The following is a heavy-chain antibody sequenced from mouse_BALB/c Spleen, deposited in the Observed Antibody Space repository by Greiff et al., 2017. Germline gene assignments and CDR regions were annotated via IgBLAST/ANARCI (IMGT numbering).Heavy chain of an antibody. Sequence: VQLKQSGAELVRPGALVTLSCKASGFNIKDYYMHWVKQRPEQGLEWIGWFDPANGNTIYDPKFQGKASITADTSSNTAFLQLSSLTSEDTAVYYCARGNGYNGFAYWGQGTLVTVSA. J-gene: IGHJ3*01. V-gene: IGHV14-1*02. CDR3: ARGNGYNGFAY. D-gene: IGHD2-2*01. CDR2: FDPANGNT. CDR1: GFNIKDYY.